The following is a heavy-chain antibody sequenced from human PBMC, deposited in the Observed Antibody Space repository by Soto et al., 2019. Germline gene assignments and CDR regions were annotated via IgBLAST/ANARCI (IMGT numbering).Heavy chain of an antibody. J-gene: IGHJ4*02. CDR2: IYSGGST. CDR1: GFTVSSNY. CDR3: ARDNGGYCINGVLYTLEYSLDY. V-gene: IGHV3-66*01. Sequence: PGGSLRLSCAASGFTVSSNYMSWVRQAPGKGLEWVSVIYSGGSTYYADSVKGRFTISRDNSKNTPYLQMNSLRAEDTAVYYCARDNGGYCINGVLYTLEYSLDYRGQAILLSGSS. D-gene: IGHD2-8*01.